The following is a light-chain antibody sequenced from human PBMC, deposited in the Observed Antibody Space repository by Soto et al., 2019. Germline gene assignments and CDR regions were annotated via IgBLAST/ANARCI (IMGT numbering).Light chain of an antibody. Sequence: QSVLTQPASVSGSPGQSITISWTGTSGVIGSYNRVSWYQQHPGKAPKLIIYEVTDRPSGVSNRFSGSKSGSTASLTLSGLQAEDEAEYYCRSYTNVNTRACVFGTGTKVTVL. CDR3: RSYTNVNTRACV. CDR2: EVT. CDR1: SGVIGSYNR. J-gene: IGLJ1*01. V-gene: IGLV2-14*01.